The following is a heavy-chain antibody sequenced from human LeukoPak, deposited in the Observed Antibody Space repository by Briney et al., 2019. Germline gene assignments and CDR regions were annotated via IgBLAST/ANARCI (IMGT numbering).Heavy chain of an antibody. J-gene: IGHJ4*02. D-gene: IGHD1-26*01. CDR2: IGYDGRNK. Sequence: GGSLRLSCEASGLIFSDYGMHWVRHSPAKGLEWVSSIGYDGRNKYYIDSVKGRFTISRDNSKNTLYLQMNTLRAEDTAVYYCAKTGSSRFDYWGQGTLVTVSS. V-gene: IGHV3-30*02. CDR1: GLIFSDYG. CDR3: AKTGSSRFDY.